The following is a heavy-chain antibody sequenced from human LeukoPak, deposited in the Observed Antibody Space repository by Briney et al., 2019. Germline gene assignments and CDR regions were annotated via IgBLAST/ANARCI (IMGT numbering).Heavy chain of an antibody. D-gene: IGHD6-19*01. V-gene: IGHV3-23*01. CDR3: AKGGYSSGWTDFDY. J-gene: IGHJ4*02. CDR2: ISGSGGNT. CDR1: GFTFSSYA. Sequence: GGSLTLSCAASGFTFSSYAMSWVRQAPGKGLEWVSGISGSGGNTYYADSVKGRFTISRDNSKNTLYLQMNSLRAEDTAVYYCAKGGYSSGWTDFDYWGQGTLVTVSS.